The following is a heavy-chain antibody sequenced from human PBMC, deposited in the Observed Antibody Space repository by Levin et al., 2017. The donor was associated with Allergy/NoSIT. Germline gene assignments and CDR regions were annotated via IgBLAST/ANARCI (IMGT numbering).Heavy chain of an antibody. Sequence: GESLKISCAASGFTFSSYGMHWVRQAPGKGLEWVAVISYDGSNKYYADSVKGRFTISRDNSKNTLYLQMNSLRAEDTAVYYCAKEYAFMVRGIIMGLDYWGQGTLVTVSS. D-gene: IGHD3-10*01. CDR3: AKEYAFMVRGIIMGLDY. CDR2: ISYDGSNK. CDR1: GFTFSSYG. V-gene: IGHV3-30*18. J-gene: IGHJ4*02.